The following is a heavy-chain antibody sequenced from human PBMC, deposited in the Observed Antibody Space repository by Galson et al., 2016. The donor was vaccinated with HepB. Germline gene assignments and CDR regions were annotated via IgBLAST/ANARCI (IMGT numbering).Heavy chain of an antibody. CDR2: ISYDGKSE. CDR3: AREPGRIRLYLHSFGMDV. V-gene: IGHV3-30*03. J-gene: IGHJ6*02. D-gene: IGHD2/OR15-2a*01. Sequence: SLRLSCAASGFTFRTYGMHWVRQAPGKGLEWVALISYDGKSESYADSVKGRVTISRDNSQNTLYLEMNSLRAEDTAVYYCAREPGRIRLYLHSFGMDVWGQGTTVTVSS. CDR1: GFTFRTYG.